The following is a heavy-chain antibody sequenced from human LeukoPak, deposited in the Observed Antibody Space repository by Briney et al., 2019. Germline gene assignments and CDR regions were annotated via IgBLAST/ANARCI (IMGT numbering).Heavy chain of an antibody. Sequence: PGGYLRLSCAASGFTVSSNYMSWVRQAPGKGLEWVSVIYSGGSTYYADSVKGRFTISRDNSKNTLYLQMNSLRAEDTAVYYCASLRGAYSSSWYENXXXQGTLVTVSS. J-gene: IGHJ4*02. D-gene: IGHD6-13*01. V-gene: IGHV3-53*01. CDR2: IYSGGST. CDR3: ASLRGAYSSSWYENX. CDR1: GFTVSSNY.